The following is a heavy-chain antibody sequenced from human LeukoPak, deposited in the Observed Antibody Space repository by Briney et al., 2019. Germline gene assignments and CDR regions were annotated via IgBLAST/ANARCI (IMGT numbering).Heavy chain of an antibody. Sequence: SQTLSLTCTVSGGSISSGGYYWSWIRQHPGKGLEWIGYIYYSGSTYYNPSLKSRVTISVDTSKNQFSLKLSSVTAADTAVYYCARYNPTTENWFDPWGQGTLVTVSS. CDR2: IYYSGST. V-gene: IGHV4-31*03. J-gene: IGHJ5*02. CDR3: ARYNPTTENWFDP. CDR1: GGSISSGGYY. D-gene: IGHD1-1*01.